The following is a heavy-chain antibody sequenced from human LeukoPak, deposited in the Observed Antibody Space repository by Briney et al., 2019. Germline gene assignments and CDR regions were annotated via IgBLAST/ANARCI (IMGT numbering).Heavy chain of an antibody. J-gene: IGHJ6*02. CDR3: AKDRNPYYDISFYHYGMDV. CDR2: ISHDGSRK. D-gene: IGHD3-9*01. V-gene: IGHV3-30*18. CDR1: GLTFSSHG. Sequence: GGSLRLSCAASGLTFSSHGMHWVRQAPGKGLEWVAVISHDGSRKYYADSVKGRFTVSRDNSKNTLYVQMNSLRAEDTAVYYCAKDRNPYYDISFYHYGMDVWGQGTTVTVSS.